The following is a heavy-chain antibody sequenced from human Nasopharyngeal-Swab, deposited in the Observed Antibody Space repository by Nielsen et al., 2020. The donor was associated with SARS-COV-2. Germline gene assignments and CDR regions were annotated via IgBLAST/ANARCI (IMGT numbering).Heavy chain of an antibody. D-gene: IGHD6-13*01. Sequence: WIRQPPGKGLEWIGSIYHSGSTYYNPSLKSRVTLPVDTSKNQFSLKLSSVTAADTAVYYCASVGSSSWYQLWFDPWGQGTLVTVSS. CDR2: IYHSGST. CDR3: ASVGSSSWYQLWFDP. J-gene: IGHJ5*02. V-gene: IGHV4-38-2*01.